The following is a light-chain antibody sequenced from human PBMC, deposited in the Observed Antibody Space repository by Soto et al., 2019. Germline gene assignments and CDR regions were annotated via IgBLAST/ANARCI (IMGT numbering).Light chain of an antibody. CDR1: QAVGYN. J-gene: IGKJ2*01. CDR2: GAS. V-gene: IGKV3-15*01. CDR3: QHSYT. Sequence: EVVMTQSPATLYVSPGERVTLSCRASQAVGYNLAWYQHKPGQAPRLLIYGASTRVTGIPTRFSGSGSGTEFTLTRSSLQSEDFAIYYCQHSYTFGQGTKLEIK.